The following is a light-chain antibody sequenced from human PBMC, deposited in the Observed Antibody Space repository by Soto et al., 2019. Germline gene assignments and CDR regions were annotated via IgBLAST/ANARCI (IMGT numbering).Light chain of an antibody. Sequence: DIQMTQSPSTLSASLVDRVTITCRASQSITKRLAWYQQKPGKATKVLIYDASNLESGVPSRFSGSGSGTEFIVTISSLQPDDFATYCCQPSGGQWASRERTQVDIK. CDR2: DAS. CDR1: QSITKR. CDR3: QPSGGQWA. V-gene: IGKV1-5*01. J-gene: IGKJ1*01.